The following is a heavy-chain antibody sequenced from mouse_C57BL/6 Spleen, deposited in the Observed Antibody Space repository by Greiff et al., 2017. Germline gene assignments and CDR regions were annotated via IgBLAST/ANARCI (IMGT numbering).Heavy chain of an antibody. CDR2: INPNNGGT. V-gene: IGHV1-22*01. CDR1: GYTFTDYN. CDR3: AREGALYGNSLGYFDV. J-gene: IGHJ1*03. Sequence: EVQLQQSGPELVKPGASVKMSCKASGYTFTDYNMHWVKQSHGKSLEWIGYINPNNGGTSYNQKFKGKATLTVNKSSSTAYMELRSLTSEDSAVYYCAREGALYGNSLGYFDVWGTGTTVTVSS. D-gene: IGHD2-1*01.